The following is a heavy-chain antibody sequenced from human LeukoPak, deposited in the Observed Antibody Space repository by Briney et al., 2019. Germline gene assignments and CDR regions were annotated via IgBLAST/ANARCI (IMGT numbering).Heavy chain of an antibody. CDR2: IIPIFGTA. CDR1: GGTFSSYA. CDR3: ARVPHGSGSYSPFDY. V-gene: IGHV1-69*05. D-gene: IGHD3-10*01. Sequence: GASVKVSCKASGGTFSSYAISWVRQAPGQGLEWMRGIIPIFGTANYAQKFQGRVTITTDESTSTAYMELSSLRSEDTAVYYCARVPHGSGSYSPFDYWGQGTLVTVSS. J-gene: IGHJ4*02.